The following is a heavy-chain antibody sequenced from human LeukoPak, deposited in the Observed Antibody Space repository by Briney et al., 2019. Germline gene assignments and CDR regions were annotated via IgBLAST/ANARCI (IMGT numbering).Heavy chain of an antibody. J-gene: IGHJ6*02. Sequence: GESLKISCKSSGYSFTTHWIGLVRQMPGKGLEGMAIIYPGDSDTRYSPSFQGQVTMSVDKSISTVYLQWRSLKASDTAMYYCARLGYCSSRSCYYGMDVWGQGTTVTVSS. CDR3: ARLGYCSSRSCYYGMDV. CDR1: GYSFTTHW. CDR2: IYPGDSDT. D-gene: IGHD2-2*01. V-gene: IGHV5-51*01.